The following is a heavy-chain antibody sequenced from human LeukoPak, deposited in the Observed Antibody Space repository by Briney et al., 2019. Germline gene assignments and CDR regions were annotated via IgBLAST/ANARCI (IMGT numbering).Heavy chain of an antibody. V-gene: IGHV1-18*01. CDR2: ISAYNGNT. J-gene: IGHJ6*03. CDR1: GYTFTSYG. CDR3: ARVDTALQDYYMDV. Sequence: GASVKVSFKASGYTFTSYGISWVRQAPGQGLEWMGWISAYNGNTNYAQKLQGRVTMTTDTSTSTAYMELRSLRSDDKAVYYCARVDTALQDYYMDVWGKGTTVTVSS. D-gene: IGHD5-18*01.